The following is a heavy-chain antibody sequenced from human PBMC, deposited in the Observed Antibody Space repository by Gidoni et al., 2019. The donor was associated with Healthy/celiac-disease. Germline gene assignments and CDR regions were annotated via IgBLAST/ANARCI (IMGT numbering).Heavy chain of an antibody. Sequence: QVTLRESGPALVKPTQTLTLTCTFSGFSLSPSGMCVSWIRQPPGKALEWLALIDWDDDKYYSTSLKTRLTISKDTSKNQVVLTMTNMDPVDTATYYCARTGYGAGSYGLWYFDYWGQGTLVTVSS. CDR2: IDWDDDK. D-gene: IGHD3-10*01. J-gene: IGHJ4*02. V-gene: IGHV2-70*01. CDR3: ARTGYGAGSYGLWYFDY. CDR1: GFSLSPSGMC.